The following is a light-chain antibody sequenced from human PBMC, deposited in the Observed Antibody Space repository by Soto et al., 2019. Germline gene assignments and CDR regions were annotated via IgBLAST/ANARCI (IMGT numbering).Light chain of an antibody. CDR2: INGDGSH. V-gene: IGLV4-69*01. Sequence: QPVLTQSPSASAPLGASVKLTCTLSSGHSDYAIAWHQQQPEKGPRFLMKINGDGSHIKGDGIPDRFSGSISGAERYLTISILQSEDEADYYCQTWGTAIQVLFGGGTKLTVL. J-gene: IGLJ2*01. CDR1: SGHSDYA. CDR3: QTWGTAIQVL.